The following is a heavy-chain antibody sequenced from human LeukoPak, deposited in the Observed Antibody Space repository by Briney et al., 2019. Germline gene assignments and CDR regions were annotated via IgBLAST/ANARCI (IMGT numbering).Heavy chain of an antibody. CDR3: ARDQETTLRYCSSGSCFNPFDP. Sequence: ASVKVSCKASGYTFTSYGISWVRQAPGQGVEWMGWISAYNGNTNYAQKLQGRVTMTTDTSTSTAYMELRSLRSDDTGVYYCARDQETTLRYCSSGSCFNPFDPWGQGTLVTVSS. CDR2: ISAYNGNT. J-gene: IGHJ5*02. CDR1: GYTFTSYG. D-gene: IGHD2-15*01. V-gene: IGHV1-18*01.